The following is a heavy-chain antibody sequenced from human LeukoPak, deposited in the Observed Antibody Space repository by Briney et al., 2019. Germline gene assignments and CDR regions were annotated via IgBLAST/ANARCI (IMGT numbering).Heavy chain of an antibody. CDR3: ARVYGSGSLSFDY. D-gene: IGHD3-10*01. CDR2: IYYSGST. J-gene: IGHJ4*02. V-gene: IGHV4-59*01. Sequence: SETLSLTCTVSGGSISSYYWSWIRQPPRKGLEWMGYIYYSGSTNYNPSLKSRVTISVDPSKNQFSLKLSSVTAADTAVYYCARVYGSGSLSFDYWGQGTLVTVSS. CDR1: GGSISSYY.